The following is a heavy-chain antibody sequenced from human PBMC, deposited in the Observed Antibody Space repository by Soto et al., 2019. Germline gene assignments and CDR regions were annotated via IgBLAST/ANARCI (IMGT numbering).Heavy chain of an antibody. D-gene: IGHD3-10*01. Sequence: QVQLVQSGAEVRKTGSSVKVSCRAYGVTFTTHEFSWVRQAPGQGPEWMGGITPIFGTTKYAPKFQSRVTITADESTSTVYMELRSLRSDDTAVYYCAREQYRHGSGTYYVTGWDHWGQGTLVTVSS. V-gene: IGHV1-69*01. CDR3: AREQYRHGSGTYYVTGWDH. J-gene: IGHJ4*02. CDR2: ITPIFGTT. CDR1: GVTFTTHE.